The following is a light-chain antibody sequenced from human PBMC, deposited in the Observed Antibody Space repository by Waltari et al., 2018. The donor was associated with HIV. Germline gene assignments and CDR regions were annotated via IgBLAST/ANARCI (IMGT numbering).Light chain of an antibody. J-gene: IGLJ2*01. Sequence: SSLTCTGNSDNVGNQGATWLQQHQGHPPKLLFYGNNNRRSGISERFSASRSGNTASLTITGLQPEDEADYFCSAWDRSLSAVVFGGGTTLIVL. CDR2: GNN. CDR1: SDNVGNQG. V-gene: IGLV10-54*04. CDR3: SAWDRSLSAVV.